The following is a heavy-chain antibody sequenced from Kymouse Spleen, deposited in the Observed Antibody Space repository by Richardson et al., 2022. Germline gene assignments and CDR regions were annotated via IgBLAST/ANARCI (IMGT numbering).Heavy chain of an antibody. J-gene: IGHJ4*02. V-gene: IGHV5-51*01. CDR1: GYSFTSYW. CDR2: IYPGDSDT. Sequence: EVQLVQSGAEVKKPGESLKISCKGSGYSFTSYWIGWVRQMPGKGLEWMGIIYPGDSDTRYSPSFQGQVTISADKSISTAYLQWSSLKASDTAMYYCARQGSYYGSGSYYNPFDYWGQGTLVTVSS. CDR3: ARQGSYYGSGSYYNPFDY. D-gene: IGHD3-10*01.